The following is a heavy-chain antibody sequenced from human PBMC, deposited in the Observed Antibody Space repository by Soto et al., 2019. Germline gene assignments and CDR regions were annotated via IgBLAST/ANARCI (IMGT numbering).Heavy chain of an antibody. D-gene: IGHD2-2*01. J-gene: IGHJ6*02. CDR1: GYTSTRYD. CDR3: ARDLIVFPYCISTSCYLKMDV. Sequence: ASVKVSCKASGYTSTRYDMHWVRLAHGQGFEWMEIINASGGNTSYTQKFQGRVTMTRDTATGTVNMELSSLRSEDTAVYYCARDLIVFPYCISTSCYLKMDVWGQGTTVTVSS. V-gene: IGHV1-46*01. CDR2: INASGGNT.